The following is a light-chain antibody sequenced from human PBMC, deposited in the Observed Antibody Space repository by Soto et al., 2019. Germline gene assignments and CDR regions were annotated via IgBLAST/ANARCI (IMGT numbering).Light chain of an antibody. Sequence: QSALAQPACVSGSPGPSITISCAGTSDDFGAYNSVSWYQQLPHKAPQVILYKGTQRPSGVSSRFSGSTSGNAASLTISGLQADDEADYFCCSSAPESTYVFGTGTKVTVL. CDR1: SDDFGAYNS. CDR3: CSSAPESTYV. V-gene: IGLV2-23*01. CDR2: KGT. J-gene: IGLJ1*01.